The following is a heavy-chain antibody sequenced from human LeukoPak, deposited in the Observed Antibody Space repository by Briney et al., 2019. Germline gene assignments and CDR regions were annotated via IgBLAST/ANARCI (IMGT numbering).Heavy chain of an antibody. CDR1: GDNVSSNSVG. Sequence: SQTLSLTCVISGDNVSSNSVGWNWIRQSPSRGLEWLGRTYYRSKWYSDFAESVKSRIIINPDTSKNQFSLQLNSVTPEDTAVYYCARAHNWAFDYWGQGTLVTVSS. D-gene: IGHD1-20*01. CDR3: ARAHNWAFDY. V-gene: IGHV6-1*01. CDR2: TYYRSKWYS. J-gene: IGHJ4*02.